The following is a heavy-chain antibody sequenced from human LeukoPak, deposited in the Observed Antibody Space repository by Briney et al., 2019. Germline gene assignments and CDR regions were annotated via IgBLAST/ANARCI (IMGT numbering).Heavy chain of an antibody. J-gene: IGHJ4*02. Sequence: PGRSLKPSCEAPGFTFSGFGRHWARQAQGKGLEWGTAIRYDGNNRYYADSVKVRFTISRDNFKNILYLQMNSLRAEDTAVYYCAKDRVAAGGTLDYWGQGTLVTVSS. CDR3: AKDRVAAGGTLDY. CDR2: IRYDGNNR. D-gene: IGHD6-13*01. V-gene: IGHV3-33*06. CDR1: GFTFSGFG.